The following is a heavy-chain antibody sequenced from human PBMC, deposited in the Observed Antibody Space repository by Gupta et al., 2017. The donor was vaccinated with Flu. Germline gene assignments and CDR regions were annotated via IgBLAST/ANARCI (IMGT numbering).Heavy chain of an antibody. Sequence: EVQLVESGGGLVQPGGSLRLSCAASGFTFSSYWMSWVRQAPGKGLEWVANIKQDGSEKHYVDSVKGRFTISRDNAKNSLYLQMNSLRAEDTAVYYCAGDTYYDILTGYFGGVWGQGTTVTVSS. J-gene: IGHJ6*02. CDR1: GFTFSSYW. V-gene: IGHV3-7*01. CDR3: AGDTYYDILTGYFGGV. D-gene: IGHD3-9*01. CDR2: IKQDGSEK.